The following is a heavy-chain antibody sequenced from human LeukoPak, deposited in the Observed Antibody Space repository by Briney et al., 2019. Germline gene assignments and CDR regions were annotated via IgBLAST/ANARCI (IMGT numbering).Heavy chain of an antibody. CDR3: ARDRASSGYDNAFDI. V-gene: IGHV3-74*01. Sequence: GGSLRLSCAASGFTFSDYYMSWIRQAPGKGLVWVSRINSDGSSTSYADSVKGRFTISRDNAKNTLYLQMNSLRAEDTAVYYCARDRASSGYDNAFDIWGQGTMVTVSS. J-gene: IGHJ3*02. D-gene: IGHD3-22*01. CDR2: INSDGSST. CDR1: GFTFSDYY.